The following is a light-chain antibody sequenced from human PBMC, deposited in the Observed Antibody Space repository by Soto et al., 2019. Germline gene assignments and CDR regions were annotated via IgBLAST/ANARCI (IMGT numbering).Light chain of an antibody. CDR2: EVS. CDR1: SSDVGGYKF. Sequence: QSVLTQPASVSGSPGQSITISCTGTSSDVGGYKFVSWYQQHPGKDPKLIIYEVSNRPSGVSNRFSGSKSGNTASLTISGLQAEDEADYYCSSYTSSSTLVFGGGTKLTVL. CDR3: SSYTSSSTLV. J-gene: IGLJ2*01. V-gene: IGLV2-14*01.